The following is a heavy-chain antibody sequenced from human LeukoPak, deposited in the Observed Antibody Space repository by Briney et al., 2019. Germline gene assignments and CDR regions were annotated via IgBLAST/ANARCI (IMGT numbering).Heavy chain of an antibody. CDR1: GFTFSSYG. Sequence: GGSLRLSCAASGFTFSSYGMSWVRQAPGKGLEWVSAISGSGSGGSTYYADSVKGRFTISRDNSKNTLYLQMNSLRAEDTAVYYCAKSGYNRFDYWGQGTLVTVSS. CDR3: AKSGYNRFDY. V-gene: IGHV3-23*01. J-gene: IGHJ4*02. D-gene: IGHD5-24*01. CDR2: ISGSGSGGST.